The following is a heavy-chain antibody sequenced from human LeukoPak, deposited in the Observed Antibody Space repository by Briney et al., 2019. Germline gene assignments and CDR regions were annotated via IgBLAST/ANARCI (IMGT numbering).Heavy chain of an antibody. CDR3: ARAGPFYTGNYLGY. CDR2: IIPIFGTT. CDR1: GGSFSSYA. Sequence: ASVKVSCKASGGSFSSYAINWVRQAPGQGLEWMGGIIPIFGTTNYAQKFQGRVTMTRDTSISTAYMDLNSLRSDDTAVYYCARAGPFYTGNYLGYWGQGTLVTVSS. D-gene: IGHD1-26*01. J-gene: IGHJ4*02. V-gene: IGHV1-69*05.